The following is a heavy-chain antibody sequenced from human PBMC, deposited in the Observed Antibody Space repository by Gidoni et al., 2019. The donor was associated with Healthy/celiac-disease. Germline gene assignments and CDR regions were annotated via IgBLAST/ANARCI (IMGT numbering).Heavy chain of an antibody. V-gene: IGHV3-7*01. D-gene: IGHD6-19*01. Sequence: EGQPVESGGGWVQPGGTLRRSGAACGVTFSSYWLSWVRQAPGKGLEWVANIKQAGSAKYYLDSVKGRFTISRDNAKNSLYLQLNSLRAEDTAVYYCAPPAGTDPFDYWGQGTLVTVSS. CDR1: GVTFSSYW. CDR3: APPAGTDPFDY. CDR2: IKQAGSAK. J-gene: IGHJ4*02.